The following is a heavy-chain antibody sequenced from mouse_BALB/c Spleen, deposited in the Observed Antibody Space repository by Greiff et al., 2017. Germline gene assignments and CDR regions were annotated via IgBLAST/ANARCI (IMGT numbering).Heavy chain of an antibody. J-gene: IGHJ2*01. V-gene: IGHV1S29*02. CDR3: ARLLRLALFDY. Sequence: EVQLQQSGPELVKPGASVKISCKASGYTFTDYNMHWVKQSHGKSLEWIGYIYPYNGGTGYNQKFNSKATLTVDNSSSTAYMELRSLTSEDSAVYYCARLLRLALFDYWGQGTTLTVSS. D-gene: IGHD1-2*01. CDR2: IYPYNGGT. CDR1: GYTFTDYN.